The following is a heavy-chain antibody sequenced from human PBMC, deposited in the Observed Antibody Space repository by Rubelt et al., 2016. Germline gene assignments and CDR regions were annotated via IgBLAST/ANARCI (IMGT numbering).Heavy chain of an antibody. CDR3: VKVTESYYDRRTNAAFDI. CDR1: GFTVSSNY. Sequence: EVQLVESGGGLIQPGGSLRLSCAASGFTVSSNYMSWVRQAPGKGLEWVSAISGSGGSTYYAESVKGRFTISRDNSKNKLYLQMISLRAEDTAVDYCVKVTESYYDRRTNAAFDIWGQGTMVTVSS. J-gene: IGHJ3*02. D-gene: IGHD3-22*01. CDR2: ISGSGGST. V-gene: IGHV3-23*04.